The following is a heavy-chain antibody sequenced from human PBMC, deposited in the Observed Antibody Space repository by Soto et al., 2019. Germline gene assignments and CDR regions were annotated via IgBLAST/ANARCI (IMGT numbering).Heavy chain of an antibody. J-gene: IGHJ4*02. V-gene: IGHV4-59*08. CDR1: GGSISSYY. Sequence: ASETLSLTCTVSGGSISSYYWSWIPQPPGKGLEWIGYIYYSGSTNYNPSLKSRVTISVDTSKNQFSLKLNSMTAADTAVYYCARHNYGSGSTYFDYWGQGTLVTVSS. CDR2: IYYSGST. CDR3: ARHNYGSGSTYFDY. D-gene: IGHD3-10*01.